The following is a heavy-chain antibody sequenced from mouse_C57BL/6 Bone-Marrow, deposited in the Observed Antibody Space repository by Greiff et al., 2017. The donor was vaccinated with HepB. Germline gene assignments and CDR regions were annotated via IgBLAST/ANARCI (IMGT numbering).Heavy chain of an antibody. CDR2: IHPNSGST. D-gene: IGHD3-2*02. J-gene: IGHJ2*01. Sequence: VQLQQPGAELVKPGASVKLSCKASGYTFTSYWMHWVKQRPGQGLEWIGMIHPNSGSTNYNEKFKSKATLTVDKSSSTAYMQLSSLTSEDSAVYYCARETAQATDFDYWGQGTTLTVSS. CDR3: ARETAQATDFDY. V-gene: IGHV1-64*01. CDR1: GYTFTSYW.